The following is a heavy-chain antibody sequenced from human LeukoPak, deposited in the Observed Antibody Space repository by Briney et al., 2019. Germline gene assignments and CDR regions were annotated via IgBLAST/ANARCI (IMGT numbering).Heavy chain of an antibody. CDR1: GGSISSGGYS. CDR2: IYHSGST. V-gene: IGHV4-30-2*05. D-gene: IGHD3-3*01. J-gene: IGHJ5*02. CDR3: ATTTYYDFWSGYYSP. Sequence: SQTLSLTCAVSGGSISSGGYSWSWIRQPPGKGLEWIGYIYHSGSTYYNPSLKSRVTISVDTSKNQFSLKLSSVTAADTAVYYCATTTYYDFWSGYYSPWGQGTLVTVSS.